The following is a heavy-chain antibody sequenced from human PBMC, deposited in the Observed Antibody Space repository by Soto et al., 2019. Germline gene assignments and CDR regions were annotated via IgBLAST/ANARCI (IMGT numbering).Heavy chain of an antibody. J-gene: IGHJ4*02. Sequence: EVQLVESGGGLVKPGGSLRLSCEASGFAFSNFAMNWVRQAPGKGLEWVLSISGGSDFIYYTDSVKGRFTISRDNAKNTLYLQMTGLGGDDTAVYYCARDLLSGANYYAYWGQGTLVTVSS. CDR3: ARDLLSGANYYAY. D-gene: IGHD6-19*01. CDR1: GFAFSNFA. CDR2: ISGGSDFI. V-gene: IGHV3-21*01.